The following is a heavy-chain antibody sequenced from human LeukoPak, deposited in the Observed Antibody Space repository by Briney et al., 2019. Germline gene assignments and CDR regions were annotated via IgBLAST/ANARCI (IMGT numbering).Heavy chain of an antibody. J-gene: IGHJ3*02. CDR2: IHYSGSA. D-gene: IGHD5-24*01. V-gene: IGHV4-59*03. Sequence: SETLSLTCTVSGDSISSYSWNWIRQPPGKGLEWIGSIHYSGSADCIPSLRNRLTISVDTSKNVFSLKLSSVSAADTAVYYCATSDGYPYIDAFDIWGQGTMVTVSS. CDR3: ATSDGYPYIDAFDI. CDR1: GDSISSYS.